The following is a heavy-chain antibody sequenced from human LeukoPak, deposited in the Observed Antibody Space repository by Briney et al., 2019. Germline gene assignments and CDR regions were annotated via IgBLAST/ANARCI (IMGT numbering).Heavy chain of an antibody. CDR1: GFTLSSNH. D-gene: IGHD4-23*01. V-gene: IGHV3-53*01. CDR3: ARDADYGGSPDAFDV. Sequence: PGGSLRLSCAASGFTLSSNHMSWVRQAPGKGLKWVSVIYSGGSTYYTDSVTGRFTISRDNSKNTLYLQMNTLRAEDTAVYYCARDADYGGSPDAFDVWGRGTIVAVSS. J-gene: IGHJ3*01. CDR2: IYSGGST.